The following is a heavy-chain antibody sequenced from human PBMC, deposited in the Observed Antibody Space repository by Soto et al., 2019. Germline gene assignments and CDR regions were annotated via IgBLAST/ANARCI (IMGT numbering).Heavy chain of an antibody. V-gene: IGHV1-18*01. D-gene: IGHD2-2*01. CDR2: ISPYTDDP. CDR3: ARVIPGAEAWFHP. Sequence: QGQLVQSGVEVKKPGASVKVSCSASGNTFTTLGLPWVRRPPDQGLEWMGWISPYTDDPSYAQKFQGRVTMTIDTSTSTAYLDLRSLTSDDTAVYYCARVIPGAEAWFHPWGQGTLVTVSS. CDR1: GNTFTTLG. J-gene: IGHJ5*02.